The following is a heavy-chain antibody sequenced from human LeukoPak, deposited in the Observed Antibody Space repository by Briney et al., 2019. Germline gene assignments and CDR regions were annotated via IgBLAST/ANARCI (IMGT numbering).Heavy chain of an antibody. CDR2: IYTSGST. Sequence: PSETLSLTCAVYGGSFSGYYWSWIRQPAGKGLEWIGRIYTSGSTNYNPSLKSRVTISVDTSKNQFSLKLSSVTAADTAVYYCARLHWDAFDIWGQGTMVTVSS. CDR1: GGSFSGYY. D-gene: IGHD1-1*01. CDR3: ARLHWDAFDI. J-gene: IGHJ3*02. V-gene: IGHV4-59*10.